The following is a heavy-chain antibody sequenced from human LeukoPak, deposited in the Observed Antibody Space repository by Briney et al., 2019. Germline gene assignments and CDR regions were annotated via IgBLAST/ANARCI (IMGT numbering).Heavy chain of an antibody. CDR1: GFTFSSYA. Sequence: GGSLRLSCAASGFTFSSYAMSWVRQAPGKGLEWVSAISGSGGSTYYAGSVKGRFTISRDNSKNTLYLQMNSLRAEDTAVYYCAKAPRFGGVIVGFDYWGQGTLVTVSS. D-gene: IGHD3-16*02. CDR2: ISGSGGST. CDR3: AKAPRFGGVIVGFDY. J-gene: IGHJ4*02. V-gene: IGHV3-23*01.